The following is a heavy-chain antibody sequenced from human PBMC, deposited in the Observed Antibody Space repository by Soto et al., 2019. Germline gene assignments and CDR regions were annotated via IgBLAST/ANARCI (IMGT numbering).Heavy chain of an antibody. CDR1: GYTFSTSW. Sequence: GESLKISCEGSGYTFSTSWLAWMRQMPGKGLEWMGIIYPDDSDTRYSPSFQGQVTFSADKSIRTAYLQWRSLKASDTAMYYCARQRGKIPSSQGPYGMDVWGQANPVTVSS. D-gene: IGHD2-2*01. V-gene: IGHV5-51*01. J-gene: IGHJ6*02. CDR3: ARQRGKIPSSQGPYGMDV. CDR2: IYPDDSDT.